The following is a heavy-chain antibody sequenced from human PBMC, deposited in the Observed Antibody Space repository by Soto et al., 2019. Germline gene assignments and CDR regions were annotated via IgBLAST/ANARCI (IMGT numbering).Heavy chain of an antibody. CDR1: GFTFSTYA. D-gene: IGHD5-18*01. Sequence: QVQLVESGGGVVQPGRSLRLSCAASGFTFSTYAMHWVRQAPGKGLEWVAVISYDGTNKYYADSVRGRFTISRDNSKNTLFLQMNRLRAEDTAVYYCAKDGGGYNYGYVILDKYHYGMDVWGQGTTVTVSS. CDR3: AKDGGGYNYGYVILDKYHYGMDV. CDR2: ISYDGTNK. J-gene: IGHJ6*02. V-gene: IGHV3-30-3*01.